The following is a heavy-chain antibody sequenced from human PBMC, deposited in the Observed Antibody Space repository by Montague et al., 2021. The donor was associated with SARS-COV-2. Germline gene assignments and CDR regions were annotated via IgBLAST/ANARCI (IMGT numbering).Heavy chain of an antibody. CDR3: AREFRTYGYGGQYWYFDL. CDR2: IYHSGST. J-gene: IGHJ2*01. V-gene: IGHV4-4*02. Sequence: SETLSLTCAVSGGSISSSHWWSWVRQPPGKGLEWIGEIYHSGSTNYNPSIKGRVTISIDKSKNQFSLKLSSVTAADTAVYYCAREFRTYGYGGQYWYFDLWGRGTLVTVSS. CDR1: GGSISSSHW. D-gene: IGHD3-10*01.